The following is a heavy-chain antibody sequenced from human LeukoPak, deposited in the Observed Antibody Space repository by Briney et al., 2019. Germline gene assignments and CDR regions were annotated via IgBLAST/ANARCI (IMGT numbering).Heavy chain of an antibody. Sequence: GGSLRLSCEVSGFSFSTSWMSWVRQAPGKGLEWVANIKEDGTEKYYVDSVKGRFTISRDDAKNSLYLQMSNLGAEDTAVYYCARASKFWSDPDAFDIWGQGTMVTVSS. CDR1: GFSFSTSW. CDR2: IKEDGTEK. CDR3: ARASKFWSDPDAFDI. J-gene: IGHJ3*02. V-gene: IGHV3-7*01. D-gene: IGHD2-2*01.